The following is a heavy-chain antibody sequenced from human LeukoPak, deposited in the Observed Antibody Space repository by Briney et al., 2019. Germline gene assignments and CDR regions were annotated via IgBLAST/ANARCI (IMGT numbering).Heavy chain of an antibody. D-gene: IGHD3-22*01. CDR1: GYTFTTYA. V-gene: IGHV1-69*13. CDR3: ARGPNYYDSSGYYGGDY. J-gene: IGHJ4*02. CDR2: IIPIFGTA. Sequence: SVKVSCKASGYTFTTYAISWVRQAPGQGLEWMGGIIPIFGTANYAQKFQGRVTITADESTSAAYMELSSLRSEDTAVYYCARGPNYYDSSGYYGGDYWGQGTLVTVSS.